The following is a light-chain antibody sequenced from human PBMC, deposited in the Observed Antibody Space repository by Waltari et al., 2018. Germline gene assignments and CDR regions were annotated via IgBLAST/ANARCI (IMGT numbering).Light chain of an antibody. V-gene: IGKV3-15*01. Sequence: EIVMTQSPATLSVSPGERATLSCRAIQRISSNLAWYQQKPGQAPRLLIYGAATRATGVPARFSGSGSGTDFTLTISGLQSEDYAVYFCHQHNSWPPLSFGGGTKVEIK. J-gene: IGKJ4*01. CDR3: HQHNSWPPLS. CDR1: QRISSN. CDR2: GAA.